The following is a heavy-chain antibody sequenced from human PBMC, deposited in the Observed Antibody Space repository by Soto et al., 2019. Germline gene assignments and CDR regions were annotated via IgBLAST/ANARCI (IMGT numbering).Heavy chain of an antibody. D-gene: IGHD3-22*01. J-gene: IGHJ4*02. CDR1: GFTFSSYA. Sequence: GGSLRLSXAASGFTFSSYAMHWVRQAPGKGLEWVAVISYDGGNKYYAAPVKGRFTISRDDSENTVYLQMNSLKTEDTAVYYCATPPGFYDSAPFDYWGQGTLVTVSS. CDR2: ISYDGGNK. V-gene: IGHV3-30-3*01. CDR3: ATPPGFYDSAPFDY.